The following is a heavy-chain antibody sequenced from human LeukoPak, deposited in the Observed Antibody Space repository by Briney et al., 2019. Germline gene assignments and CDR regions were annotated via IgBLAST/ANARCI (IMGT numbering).Heavy chain of an antibody. CDR1: GFSFSSYG. D-gene: IGHD3-22*01. V-gene: IGHV3-30*18. CDR3: AKDRSTYYYDSSGYYPDAFDI. CDR2: ISYDGSNK. Sequence: GGSLRLSCAAPGFSFSSYGIHWVRQAPGKGLEWVAVISYDGSNKYYADSVKGRFTISRDNSKNTLYLQMNSLRAEDTAVYYCAKDRSTYYYDSSGYYPDAFDIWGQGTMVTVSS. J-gene: IGHJ3*02.